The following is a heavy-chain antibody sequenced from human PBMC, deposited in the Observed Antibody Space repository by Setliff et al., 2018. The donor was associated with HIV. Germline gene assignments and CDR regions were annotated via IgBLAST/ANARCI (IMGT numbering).Heavy chain of an antibody. D-gene: IGHD3-3*01. J-gene: IGHJ4*02. V-gene: IGHV4-59*01. CDR2: IYNSGST. CDR1: GDSISSYY. Sequence: ASETLSLTCTVSGDSISSYYWSWIRQPPGKGLEWIGYIYNSGSTNYNPSLTSRVTISVDTSRNQFSLKLTSVTAADTAIYYCARGVNFDYWGQGTQVTVSS. CDR3: ARGVNFDY.